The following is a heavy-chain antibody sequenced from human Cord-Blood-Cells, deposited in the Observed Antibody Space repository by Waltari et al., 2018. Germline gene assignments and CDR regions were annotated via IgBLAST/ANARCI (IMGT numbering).Heavy chain of an antibody. V-gene: IGHV3-53*02. D-gene: IGHD2-8*02. CDR3: ARRHCTGGVCYKGAFDI. J-gene: IGHJ3*02. CDR2: IYSGGST. Sequence: EVQLVETGGGLIQPGGSLRLSCAASGFTVSSNYMSWVRQAPGKGLEWVSVIYSGGSTYYADSVKGRFTISRDNSKNTLYLQMNSLRAEDTAVYYCARRHCTGGVCYKGAFDIWGQGTMVTVSS. CDR1: GFTVSSNY.